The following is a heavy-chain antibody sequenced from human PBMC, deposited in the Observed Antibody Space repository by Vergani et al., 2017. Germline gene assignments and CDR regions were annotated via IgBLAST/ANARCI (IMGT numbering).Heavy chain of an antibody. CDR2: IYHSGST. D-gene: IGHD3-10*01. CDR3: ARGHGSGSYYIPRSLYGMDV. V-gene: IGHV4-38-2*01. J-gene: IGHJ6*02. CDR1: GYSISSGYY. Sequence: QVQLQESGPGLVKPSETLSLTCAVSGYSISSGYYWGWIRQPPGRGLEWIGSIYHSGSTYYNPSLKSRVTISVDTSKNQFSLKLSSVTAADTAVYYCARGHGSGSYYIPRSLYGMDVWGQGTTVTVSS.